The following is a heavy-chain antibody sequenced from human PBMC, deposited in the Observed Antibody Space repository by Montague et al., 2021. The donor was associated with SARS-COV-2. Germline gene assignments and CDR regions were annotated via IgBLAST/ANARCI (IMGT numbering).Heavy chain of an antibody. CDR2: ISYDGSNK. J-gene: IGHJ4*02. D-gene: IGHD3-22*01. V-gene: IGHV3-30-3*01. CDR3: ARDDFRERITMIVVVIGAFDY. Sequence: SLRLSCAASGFTFSSYAMHWVRQAPGKGLEWVAVISYDGSNKYYADSVKGRFTISRDNSKNTLYLQMNSLRAGDTAVYYCARDDFRERITMIVVVIGAFDYWGQGTLVTVSS. CDR1: GFTFSSYA.